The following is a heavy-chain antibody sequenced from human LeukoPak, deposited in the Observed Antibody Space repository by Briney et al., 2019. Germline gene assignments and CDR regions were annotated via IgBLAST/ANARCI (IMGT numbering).Heavy chain of an antibody. CDR3: ARSSSSGWYGWFDP. D-gene: IGHD6-19*01. Sequence: GASVKVSCKASGYTFSSYDINWVRQATGQGLEWMGWMNPNGGNTGYAQKFQGRVTMTRNTSISTAYMELSSLRSEDTAVYYCARSSSSGWYGWFDPWGQGTLVTVSS. CDR2: MNPNGGNT. V-gene: IGHV1-8*01. J-gene: IGHJ5*02. CDR1: GYTFSSYD.